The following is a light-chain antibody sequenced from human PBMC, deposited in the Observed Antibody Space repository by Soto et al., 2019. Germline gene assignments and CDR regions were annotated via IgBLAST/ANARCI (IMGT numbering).Light chain of an antibody. CDR3: QQYGSSPPFD. J-gene: IGKJ3*01. CDR2: GAS. V-gene: IGKV3-20*01. Sequence: VLPQSPDTLSLSPGDRATLSCRASQSVRSTFLAWYQQKPGQAPRLLIYGASSRATGIPDRFSGSGSGTDFTLTISRLEPEDFAVYYCQQYGSSPPFDFGPGTKVDIK. CDR1: QSVRSTF.